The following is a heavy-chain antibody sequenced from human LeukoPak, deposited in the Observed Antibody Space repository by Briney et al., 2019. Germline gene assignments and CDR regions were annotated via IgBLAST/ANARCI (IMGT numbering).Heavy chain of an antibody. CDR3: ARGGKIAVAGTYY. V-gene: IGHV4-34*01. D-gene: IGHD6-19*01. CDR2: INHSGST. Sequence: PSETLSLTCTVSGDSISGHYWSWIRQPPGKGLEWIGEINHSGSTNYNPSLKSRVTISVDTSKNQFSLKLSSVTAADTAVYYCARGGKIAVAGTYYWGQGTLVTVSS. CDR1: GDSISGHY. J-gene: IGHJ4*02.